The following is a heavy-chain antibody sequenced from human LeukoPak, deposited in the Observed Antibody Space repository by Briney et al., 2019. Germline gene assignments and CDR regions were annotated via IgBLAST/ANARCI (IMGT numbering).Heavy chain of an antibody. Sequence: PGGSLRLSCAASGFTFSSYSMNWVRQAPGKGLEWVSSISSSSSYIYYADSVKGRFTISRDNAKNSLYLQMNSLRAEDTAVYYCARVSCSSTSCYYMDVWGQGTTVTVSS. D-gene: IGHD2-2*01. V-gene: IGHV3-21*01. CDR2: ISSSSSYI. CDR1: GFTFSSYS. CDR3: ARVSCSSTSCYYMDV. J-gene: IGHJ6*03.